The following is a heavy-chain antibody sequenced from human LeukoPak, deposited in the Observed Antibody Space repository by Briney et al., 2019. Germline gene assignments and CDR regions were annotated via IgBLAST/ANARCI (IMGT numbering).Heavy chain of an antibody. Sequence: SETLSLTCAVYGGSFSGYYWSWIRQPPGKGLEWIGEINHSGSTNYNPSLKSRVTISVDTSKNQFSLKLSSVTAADTAVYYCARVRRGGYDFWSGYYLYYYYMDVWGKGTTVTVSS. J-gene: IGHJ6*03. CDR1: GGSFSGYY. V-gene: IGHV4-34*01. D-gene: IGHD3-3*01. CDR2: INHSGST. CDR3: ARVRRGGYDFWSGYYLYYYYMDV.